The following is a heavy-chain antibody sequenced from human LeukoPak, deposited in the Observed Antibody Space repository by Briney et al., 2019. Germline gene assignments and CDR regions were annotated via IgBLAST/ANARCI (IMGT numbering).Heavy chain of an antibody. CDR3: ARHARRYYDFWSGYFDY. D-gene: IGHD3-3*01. V-gene: IGHV4-59*08. CDR1: GGSVSSDY. CDR2: IYHTGNS. Sequence: SETLSLTCTVSGGSVSSDYWSWIRQPPGKGLEWIGYIYHTGNSDYNPSLKSRATISLDTSKNQFSLKLSSVTAADTAVYYCARHARRYYDFWSGYFDYWGQGTLVTVSS. J-gene: IGHJ4*02.